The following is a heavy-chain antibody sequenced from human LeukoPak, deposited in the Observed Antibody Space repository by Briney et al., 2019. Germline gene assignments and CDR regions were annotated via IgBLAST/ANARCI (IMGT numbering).Heavy chain of an antibody. CDR1: GGSISSSSYY. Sequence: PSETLSLTCTVPGGSISSSSYYWGWIRQPPGKGLEWIGSIYYSGSTYYNPSLKSRVTISVDTSKNQFSLKLSSVTAADTAVYYCARDPDPYGSGPGFDYWGQGTLVTVSS. D-gene: IGHD3-10*01. CDR3: ARDPDPYGSGPGFDY. CDR2: IYYSGST. V-gene: IGHV4-39*07. J-gene: IGHJ4*02.